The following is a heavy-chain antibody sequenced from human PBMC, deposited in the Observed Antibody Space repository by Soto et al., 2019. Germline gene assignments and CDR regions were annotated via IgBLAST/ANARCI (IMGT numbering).Heavy chain of an antibody. CDR1: GFTFSSYA. D-gene: IGHD1-26*01. CDR3: ARVGYEWELYYYYGMDV. V-gene: IGHV3-30-3*01. CDR2: ISYDGSNK. J-gene: IGHJ6*02. Sequence: VGSLRLSCAASGFTFSSYAMHWVRQAPGKGLEWVAVISYDGSNKYYADSVKGRFTISRDNSKNTLYLQMNSLRAEDTAVYYCARVGYEWELYYYYGMDVWGQGTTVTVSS.